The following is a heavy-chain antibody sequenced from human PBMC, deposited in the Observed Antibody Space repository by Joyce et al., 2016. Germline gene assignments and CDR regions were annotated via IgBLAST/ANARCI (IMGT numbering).Heavy chain of an antibody. D-gene: IGHD6-13*01. CDR2: ISYDGPNK. V-gene: IGHV3-30*04. CDR3: ARRSGIPAGRRPGAFDM. Sequence: QEQLEESGGGVVQPGTSLRLSCTASGSIFSGYAMNWVRPAPGKGLEWVAIISYDGPNKFYADSVRGRFTISRDNYKNTLFLQMNSLTIEDAGVYYCARRSGIPAGRRPGAFDMWGQGTVVTVSS. J-gene: IGHJ3*02. CDR1: GSIFSGYA.